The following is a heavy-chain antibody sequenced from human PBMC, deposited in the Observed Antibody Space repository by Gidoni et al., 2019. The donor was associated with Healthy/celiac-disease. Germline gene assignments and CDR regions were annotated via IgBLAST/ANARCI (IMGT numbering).Heavy chain of an antibody. D-gene: IGHD2-15*01. CDR1: GGSFSGYY. CDR2: INHSGST. J-gene: IGHJ4*02. CDR3: ARACSGGSWESDY. V-gene: IGHV4-34*01. Sequence: QVQLQQWGAGLLKPSETLSLTCAVYGGSFSGYYWSWIRQPPGKGLEWLGEINHSGSTNYNPSLKSRVTISVDTSKNQFSLKLSSVTAADTAVYYCARACSGGSWESDYWGQGTLVTVSS.